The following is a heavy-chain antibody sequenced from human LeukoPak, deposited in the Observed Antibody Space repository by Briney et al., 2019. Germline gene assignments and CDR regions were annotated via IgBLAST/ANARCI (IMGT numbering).Heavy chain of an antibody. CDR1: RFTFHFYS. V-gene: IGHV3-48*02. CDR3: ARGEDY. Sequence: GGSLRLSCAASRFTFHFYSMTWVSQAPGKGLEWVSYISSRSSTIYYTDSVKGRFTVSRDNAKNSLNLQMNSLRDEDTAVYYCARGEDYWGQGTLVTVSS. J-gene: IGHJ4*02. CDR2: ISSRSSTI.